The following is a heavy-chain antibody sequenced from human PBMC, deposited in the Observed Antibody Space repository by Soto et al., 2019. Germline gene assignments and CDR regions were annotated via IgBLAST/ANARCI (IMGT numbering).Heavy chain of an antibody. CDR3: ARHSTFPQLVHDYYYYYGMDV. CDR1: GYSFTSYW. CDR2: IYPGDSDT. D-gene: IGHD6-6*01. Sequence: EVQLVQSGAEVKKPGESLKISCKGSGYSFTSYWIGWVRQMPGKGLEWMGIIYPGDSDTRYSPSFQGQVTISADKSISTAYLQWSSLKASDTAMYYCARHSTFPQLVHDYYYYYGMDVWGQGTTVTVSS. V-gene: IGHV5-51*01. J-gene: IGHJ6*02.